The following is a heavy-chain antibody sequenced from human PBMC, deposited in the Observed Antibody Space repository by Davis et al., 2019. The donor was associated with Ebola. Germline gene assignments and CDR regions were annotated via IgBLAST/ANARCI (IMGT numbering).Heavy chain of an antibody. V-gene: IGHV3-11*01. D-gene: IGHD5-24*01. CDR1: GFTFSDYY. CDR2: ISSSGSTI. J-gene: IGHJ4*02. CDR3: ARVSVATITLDY. Sequence: GESLKISCAASGFTFSDYYMSWISQAPGKGLEWVSYISSSGSTIYYADSVKGRFTISRDNAKNSLYLQMNSLRAEDTAVYYCARVSVATITLDYWGQGTLVTVSS.